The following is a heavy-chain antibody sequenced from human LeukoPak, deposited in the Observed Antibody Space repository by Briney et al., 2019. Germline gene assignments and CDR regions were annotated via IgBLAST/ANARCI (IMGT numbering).Heavy chain of an antibody. D-gene: IGHD6-19*01. J-gene: IGHJ4*02. CDR1: GGSISSYY. CDR3: ARDPSGWHYFDY. Sequence: SETLSLTCTVSGGSISSYYWSWIRQPPGKALEWIAYISYSGSTNYNPSLKSRVTMSVDTPKNQFSLNLSSVTAADTAVYYCARDPSGWHYFDYWGQGTLVTVSS. V-gene: IGHV4-59*01. CDR2: ISYSGST.